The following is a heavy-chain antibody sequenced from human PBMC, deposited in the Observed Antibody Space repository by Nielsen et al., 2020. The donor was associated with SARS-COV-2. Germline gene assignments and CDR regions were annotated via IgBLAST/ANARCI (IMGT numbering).Heavy chain of an antibody. V-gene: IGHV3-23*01. CDR1: GFSFGTYG. CDR3: AKTAPYYFDY. Sequence: GGSLRLSCAASGFSFGTYGMGWVRKAPGKGLECISAIGTSGAITFYADSVKGRFTVSRDSSKNTLYLQMNSLRAEDTAIYYCAKTAPYYFDYWGQGTLVTVSS. CDR2: IGTSGAIT. J-gene: IGHJ4*02. D-gene: IGHD2-21*02.